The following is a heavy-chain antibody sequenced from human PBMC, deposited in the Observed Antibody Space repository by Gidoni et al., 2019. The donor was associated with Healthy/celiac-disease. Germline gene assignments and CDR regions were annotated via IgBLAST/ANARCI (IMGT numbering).Heavy chain of an antibody. Sequence: QVQLQQWGAGLLKPSETLSLTCAVYGGSFSGYYWSWIRQPPGKGLEWIGEINHSGSTNYNPSLKSRVPISVDTSKNQFSLKLSSVTAADTAVYYCARGARYSYGYVPPGYWGQGTLVTVSS. CDR3: ARGARYSYGYVPPGY. CDR1: GGSFSGYY. D-gene: IGHD5-18*01. J-gene: IGHJ4*02. V-gene: IGHV4-34*01. CDR2: INHSGST.